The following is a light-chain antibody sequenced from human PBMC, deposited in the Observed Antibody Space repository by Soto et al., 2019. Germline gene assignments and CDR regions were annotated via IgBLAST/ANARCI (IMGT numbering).Light chain of an antibody. Sequence: QSVLTQPPSVSGAPGQKVTISCTRSSSNIGAAYDVHWYQPLPGTAPKLLIYGNNNRPSGVPDRFSGSKSGTSASRAITGRQAEDAAGYYCQAYDSSLSGWVFGGGTTVTVL. V-gene: IGLV1-40*01. CDR3: QAYDSSLSGWV. CDR2: GNN. J-gene: IGLJ3*02. CDR1: SSNIGAAYD.